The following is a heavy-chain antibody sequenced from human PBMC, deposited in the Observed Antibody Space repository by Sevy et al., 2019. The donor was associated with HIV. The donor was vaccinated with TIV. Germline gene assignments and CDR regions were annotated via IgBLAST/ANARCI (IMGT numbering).Heavy chain of an antibody. Sequence: GGSLRLSCAASGFTFSDYYINWIRQAPGKGLEWVSYISSDVGNKYYANSVKGGFTISRDNAKNSVFLQMNSLRAEDTAVYYCAGEDIGGRHFDHWGQGTLVTVSS. CDR1: GFTFSDYY. CDR3: AGEDIGGRHFDH. D-gene: IGHD6-6*01. V-gene: IGHV3-11*01. CDR2: ISSDVGNK. J-gene: IGHJ4*02.